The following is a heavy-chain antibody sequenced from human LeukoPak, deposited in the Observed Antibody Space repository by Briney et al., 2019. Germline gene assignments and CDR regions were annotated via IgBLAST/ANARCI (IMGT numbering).Heavy chain of an antibody. CDR1: GYTFTGYY. CDR2: INPNSGGT. CDR3: ARRRSGHTKCNWFDP. J-gene: IGHJ5*02. Sequence: ASMKVSCKASGYTFTGYYMHWVRQAPGQGLEWMGWINPNSGGTNYAQKFQGRVTITRNTSISTAYMELSSLRSEDTAVYYCARRRSGHTKCNWFDPWGQGTLVTVSS. D-gene: IGHD6-19*01. V-gene: IGHV1-2*02.